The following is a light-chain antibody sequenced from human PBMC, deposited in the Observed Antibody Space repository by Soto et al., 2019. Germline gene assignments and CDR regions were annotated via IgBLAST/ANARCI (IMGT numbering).Light chain of an antibody. CDR1: QSVSTN. CDR2: GAS. CDR3: QQYNNWPPIT. V-gene: IGKV3-15*01. J-gene: IGKJ5*01. Sequence: EVVMTQSPATLSVSPGERATLSCRASQSVSTNLAWYQQKRGQAPTLLIYGASTRAPGTPARFSGSGSGTYFTLTISSLLSEDFAVYYCQQYNNWPPITFGQGTRLEIK.